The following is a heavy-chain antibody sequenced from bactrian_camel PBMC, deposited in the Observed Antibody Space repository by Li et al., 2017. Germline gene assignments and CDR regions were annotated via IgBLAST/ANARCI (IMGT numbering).Heavy chain of an antibody. V-gene: IGHV3S40*01. CDR1: GFTFSSSY. CDR3: AILWGPQGY. D-gene: IGHD3*01. CDR2: ITRGGGST. Sequence: VQLVESGGDSVQAGGALRLSCAASGFTFSSSYMAWVRQAPGKGLEWVSAITRGGGSTYYADSVKGRFTISRDNAKNTLYLQMNSLKPEDTAVYYCAILWGPQGYWGQGTQVTVS. J-gene: IGHJ4*01.